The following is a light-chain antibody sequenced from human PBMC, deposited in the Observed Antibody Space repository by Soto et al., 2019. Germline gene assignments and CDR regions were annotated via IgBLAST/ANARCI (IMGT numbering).Light chain of an antibody. CDR1: SCDVGGYNY. Sequence: QSALTQPPSASGSPGQSVTISCTGTSCDVGGYNYVSWYQQHPGKAPKLVIYEVSKRPSGVPDRFSGSKSGNTASLTVSGLQAEDEADYYCSSYAGSNNLVFGGGTKVTVL. V-gene: IGLV2-8*01. CDR2: EVS. CDR3: SSYAGSNNLV. J-gene: IGLJ2*01.